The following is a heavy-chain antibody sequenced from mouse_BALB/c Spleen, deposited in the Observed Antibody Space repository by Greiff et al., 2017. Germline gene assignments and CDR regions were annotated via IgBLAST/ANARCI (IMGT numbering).Heavy chain of an antibody. CDR2: ISSGGST. D-gene: IGHD1-1*01. V-gene: IGHV5-6-5*01. CDR3: ARGYYGSSYAMDY. CDR1: GFTFSSYA. J-gene: IGHJ4*01. Sequence: EVNLVESGGGLVKPGGSLKLSCAASGFTFSSYAMSWVRQTPEKRLEWVASISSGGSTYYPDSVKGRFTISRDNARNILYLQMSSLRSEDTAMYYCARGYYGSSYAMDYWGQGTSVTVSS.